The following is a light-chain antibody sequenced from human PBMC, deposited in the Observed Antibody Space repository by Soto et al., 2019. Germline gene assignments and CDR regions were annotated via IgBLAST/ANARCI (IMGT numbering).Light chain of an antibody. CDR3: QQYDNWPPWT. Sequence: EVVMTQSPATLSLSPGERATLSCRASQGVSNHLAWYQQKPGQAPRLLIYGASTRATGIPARFSGSGSGTEFPLTIISLQSEDFAVYYCQQYDNWPPWTFGQGTKVEIK. J-gene: IGKJ1*01. V-gene: IGKV3-15*01. CDR2: GAS. CDR1: QGVSNH.